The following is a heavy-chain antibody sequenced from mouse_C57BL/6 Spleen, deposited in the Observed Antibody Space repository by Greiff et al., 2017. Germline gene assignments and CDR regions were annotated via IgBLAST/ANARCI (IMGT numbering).Heavy chain of an antibody. CDR1: GYTFTSYW. V-gene: IGHV1-69*01. Sequence: QVQLKQPGAELVMPGASVKLSCKASGYTFTSYWMHWVKQRPGQGLEWIGEIDPSDSYTKYNQKFKGKSTLTVDKSSSTAYMQLSSLTSEDSAVDYCARRDYDYDGFDYWGQGTTLTVSS. CDR3: ARRDYDYDGFDY. J-gene: IGHJ2*01. CDR2: IDPSDSYT. D-gene: IGHD2-4*01.